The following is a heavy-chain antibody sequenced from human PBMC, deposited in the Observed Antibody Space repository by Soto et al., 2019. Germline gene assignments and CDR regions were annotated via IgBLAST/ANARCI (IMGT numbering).Heavy chain of an antibody. V-gene: IGHV3-7*03. CDR2: IKEDGSEK. D-gene: IGHD3-16*02. Sequence: EGSLRLPCADSGFILRNYWMSWVRQAPGMGLQWVASIKEDGSEKYYVGPVKGRFTISRENAKNSLYLQMNSLRAEDTAVYYCARYRSLDPWGQGILVTVSS. J-gene: IGHJ5*02. CDR3: ARYRSLDP. CDR1: GFILRNYW.